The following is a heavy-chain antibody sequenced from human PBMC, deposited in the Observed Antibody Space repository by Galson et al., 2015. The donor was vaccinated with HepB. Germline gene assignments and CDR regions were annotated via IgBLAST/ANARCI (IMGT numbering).Heavy chain of an antibody. Sequence: SLRLSCAASGFTFSSYAMSWVRQAPGKGLEWVSAISGSGGSTYYADSVKGRFTISRDNSKNTLYLQMNSLSAEDTAVYYCAKEGEVGAIQYYGMDVWGQGTTVTV. CDR2: ISGSGGST. D-gene: IGHD1-26*01. CDR3: AKEGEVGAIQYYGMDV. V-gene: IGHV3-23*01. J-gene: IGHJ6*02. CDR1: GFTFSSYA.